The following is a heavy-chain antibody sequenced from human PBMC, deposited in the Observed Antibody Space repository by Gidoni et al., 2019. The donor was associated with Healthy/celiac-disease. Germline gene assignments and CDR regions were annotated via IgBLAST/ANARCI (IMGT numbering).Heavy chain of an antibody. V-gene: IGHV3-21*01. J-gene: IGHJ5*02. CDR3: ARRRGAYDYDP. Sequence: EVQLVESGGGLVKPGGSLRLSCAASGFTFSSYSMNWVRQAPGKGLEWVSSISRSSSYIYYADSVKGRFTISRDNAKNSLYLQMNSLRAEDTAVYYCARRRGAYDYDPWGQGTLVTVSS. CDR2: ISRSSSYI. CDR1: GFTFSSYS. D-gene: IGHD3-16*01.